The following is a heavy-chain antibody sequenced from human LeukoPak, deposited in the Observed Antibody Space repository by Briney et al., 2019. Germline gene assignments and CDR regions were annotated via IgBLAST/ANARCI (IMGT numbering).Heavy chain of an antibody. CDR2: IYTSGRT. CDR1: GGSLSSYY. Sequence: SETLSLTCTVSGGSLSSYYWSWIRQPAGEVLEWIGRIYTSGRTDYNPPLKSRVTISVDTPKNQFFLKLSSVTAADTAVYYCARDKVSSSWTRGYYYYYMDVWGKGTTVTISS. CDR3: ARDKVSSSWTRGYYYYYMDV. V-gene: IGHV4-4*07. J-gene: IGHJ6*03. D-gene: IGHD6-13*01.